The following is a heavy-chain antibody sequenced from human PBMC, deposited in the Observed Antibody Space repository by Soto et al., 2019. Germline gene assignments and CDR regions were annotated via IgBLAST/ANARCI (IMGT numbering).Heavy chain of an antibody. J-gene: IGHJ6*02. D-gene: IGHD6-13*01. Sequence: SVKGACKASGGTFSSYASSWVRQATGQGLEWMGGIIPIFGTANYAQKFQGRVTITADESTSTAYMELSSLRSEDTAVYYCASHQQLIPALYYYYYGMDVWGQGTTVTVSS. CDR2: IIPIFGTA. CDR1: GGTFSSYA. V-gene: IGHV1-69*13. CDR3: ASHQQLIPALYYYYYGMDV.